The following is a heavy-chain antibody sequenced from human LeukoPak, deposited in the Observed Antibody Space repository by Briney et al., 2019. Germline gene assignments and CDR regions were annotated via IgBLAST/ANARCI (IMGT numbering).Heavy chain of an antibody. V-gene: IGHV1-58*01. CDR1: GFTSSSSA. D-gene: IGHD2-21*02. CDR3: AADRGYCAGDCLDV. J-gene: IGHJ6*02. CDR2: IVVGSGNT. Sequence: TVKVSCKASGFTSSSSAVQWVRQARGQRLEWIGWIVVGSGNTNYAQKFQGRVTITRDMSTSTIYMELSSLTSEDTAVYYCAADRGYCAGDCLDVWGQGTTVTVSS.